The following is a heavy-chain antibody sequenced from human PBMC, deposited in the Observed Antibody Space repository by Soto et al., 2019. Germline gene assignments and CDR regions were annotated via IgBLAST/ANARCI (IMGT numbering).Heavy chain of an antibody. CDR3: ARDDIPGIAVAKYGMDV. CDR2: IWYDGSNE. D-gene: IGHD6-19*01. J-gene: IGHJ6*02. CDR1: GFIFSKFG. V-gene: IGHV3-33*01. Sequence: PGGSLRLSCAASGFIFSKFGMHWVRQAPGKGLEWVAVIWYDGSNEYYADSVKGRFTISKDNSKNTLYLQMNSLRAEDTAVYYCARDDIPGIAVAKYGMDVWGQGTTVTVSS.